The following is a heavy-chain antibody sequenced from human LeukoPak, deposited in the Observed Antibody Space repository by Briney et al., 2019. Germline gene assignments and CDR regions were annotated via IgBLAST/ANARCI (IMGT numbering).Heavy chain of an antibody. CDR2: ISGSGGST. V-gene: IGHV3-23*01. CDR1: GFTFSSYA. Sequence: PGRSLRLSCAASGFTFSSYAMSWVRQAPGKGLEWVSAISGSGGSTYYADSVKGRFTISRDNSKNTLYLQMNSLRAEDTAVYYCAKSMRGSGGIGDYFDYWGQGTLVTVSS. D-gene: IGHD6-19*01. CDR3: AKSMRGSGGIGDYFDY. J-gene: IGHJ4*02.